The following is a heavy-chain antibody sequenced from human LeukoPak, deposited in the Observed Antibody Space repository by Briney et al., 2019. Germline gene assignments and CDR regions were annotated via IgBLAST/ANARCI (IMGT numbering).Heavy chain of an antibody. J-gene: IGHJ3*02. CDR3: TRLGDSSGYYSDAFDI. Sequence: PGGSLKLSCAASGFTFSGSAMHWVRQASGKGLEWVGRIRSKANSYATAYAASVKGRFTISRDDSKNTAYLQMNSLKTEDTAMYYCTRLGDSSGYYSDAFDIWGQGTMVTVSS. CDR1: GFTFSGSA. CDR2: IRSKANSYAT. V-gene: IGHV3-73*01. D-gene: IGHD3-22*01.